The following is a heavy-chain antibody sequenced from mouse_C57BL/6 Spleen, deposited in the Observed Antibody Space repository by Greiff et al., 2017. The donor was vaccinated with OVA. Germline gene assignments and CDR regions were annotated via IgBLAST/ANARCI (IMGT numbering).Heavy chain of an antibody. D-gene: IGHD2-10*01. Sequence: QVQLQQPGAELVMPGASVKLSCKASGYTFTSYWMHWVKQRPGQGLEWIGEIDPSDSYTNYNQKFKGKSTLTVDKSSSTAYMQLSSLTSEDSAVYYCVAYYGNYFDYWGQGTTLTVSS. V-gene: IGHV1-69*01. CDR2: IDPSDSYT. CDR3: VAYYGNYFDY. J-gene: IGHJ2*01. CDR1: GYTFTSYW.